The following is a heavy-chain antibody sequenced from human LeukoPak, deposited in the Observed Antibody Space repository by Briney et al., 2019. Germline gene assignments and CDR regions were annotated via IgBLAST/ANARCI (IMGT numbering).Heavy chain of an antibody. CDR3: AGGGIRYFDWSLY. V-gene: IGHV1-18*01. J-gene: IGHJ4*02. CDR2: ISAYNGNT. D-gene: IGHD3-9*01. Sequence: ASVKVSCKASGYTFTSYGISWVRQAPGQGLEWMGWISAYNGNTNYAQKLQGRVTMTRNTSISTAYMELSSLRSEDTAVFYRAGGGIRYFDWSLYWGQGTLVTVSS. CDR1: GYTFTSYG.